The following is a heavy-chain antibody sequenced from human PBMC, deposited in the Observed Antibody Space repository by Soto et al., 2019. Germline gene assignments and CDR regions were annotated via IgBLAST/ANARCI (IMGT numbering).Heavy chain of an antibody. CDR2: IIPIFGTA. CDR3: ARDLEGPGTTPYYYYGMDV. V-gene: IGHV1-69*06. J-gene: IGHJ6*02. Sequence: SVKVSCKASGGTFSSYAISWVRQAPGQGLEWMGGIIPIFGTANYAQKFQGRVTITADKSTSTDYMELSSLRSEDTAVYYCARDLEGPGTTPYYYYGMDVWSQGTTVTVSS. CDR1: GGTFSSYA. D-gene: IGHD1-7*01.